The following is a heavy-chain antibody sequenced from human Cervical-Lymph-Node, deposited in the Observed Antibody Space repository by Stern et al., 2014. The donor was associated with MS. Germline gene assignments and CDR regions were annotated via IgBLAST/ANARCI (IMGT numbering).Heavy chain of an antibody. CDR3: ARERGRAGPAMADY. V-gene: IGHV1-2*06. CDR1: GYSFTGNY. CDR2: TNPNSGDS. J-gene: IGHJ4*02. Sequence: AQLVQSGAEVKKPGASVKVSCKAAGYSFTGNYIHWLRQAPGQGLEWMGPTNPNSGDSNYALKFQGRVTMTRDTSISTAYMNLNRLGIDDTAVYYCARERGRAGPAMADYWGQGTLVTVSS. D-gene: IGHD5-18*01.